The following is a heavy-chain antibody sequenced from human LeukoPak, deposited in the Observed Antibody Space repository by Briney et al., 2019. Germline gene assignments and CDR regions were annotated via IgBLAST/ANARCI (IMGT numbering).Heavy chain of an antibody. CDR2: ISISGGST. Sequence: GGSLRLSCAASGFTFRSYAMTWVRQAPGKGLEWVSSISISGGSTYYADSVKGRFTISRDNAMNTLYLQMNSLRAEDTAVYYCAKERDATGISFPLDYWGQGTLVTVSP. J-gene: IGHJ4*02. D-gene: IGHD4-23*01. CDR1: GFTFRSYA. CDR3: AKERDATGISFPLDY. V-gene: IGHV3-23*01.